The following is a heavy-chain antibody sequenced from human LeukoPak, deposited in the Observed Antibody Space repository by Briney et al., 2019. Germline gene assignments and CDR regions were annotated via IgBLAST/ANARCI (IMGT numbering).Heavy chain of an antibody. CDR1: GFTFSSYW. J-gene: IGHJ3*01. CDR2: TKQEGSEK. D-gene: IGHD7-27*01. Sequence: PGGSLRLSCAASGFTFSSYWMSWVRDGLGKGLEWVANTKQEGSEKYYVDSVKRRFTISRDNAQKSLYLQMNTLRAEDTAVYYCATGDSWGQGTMVTVSS. V-gene: IGHV3-7*03. CDR3: ATGDS.